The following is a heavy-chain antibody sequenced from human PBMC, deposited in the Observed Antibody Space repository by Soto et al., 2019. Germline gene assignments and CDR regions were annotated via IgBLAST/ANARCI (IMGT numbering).Heavy chain of an antibody. CDR2: IYPGDSYT. V-gene: IGHV5-51*01. J-gene: IGHJ4*02. CDR1: GYSFTNYW. Sequence: GESLKISCKGSGYSFTNYWIGWVRQMPGKGLEWMGIIYPGDSYTKYSPSFQGHVTISVDKSITTAYLQWSSLKASDTAMYYCARGSGRDTFDYWGQGALVTVSS. D-gene: IGHD2-15*01. CDR3: ARGSGRDTFDY.